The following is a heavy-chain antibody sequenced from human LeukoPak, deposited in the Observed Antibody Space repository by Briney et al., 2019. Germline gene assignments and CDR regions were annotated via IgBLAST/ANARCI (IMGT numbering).Heavy chain of an antibody. Sequence: PGGSLRLSCAASGFTFSSYAVTWVRQAPGKGLEWVSGITGSGDTTFYADSVKGRFTISRDNSKNTLYLQMNSLRAEDTAVYFCAKTPRYCSGGSYYAGYFDLWGRGTLVTVSS. V-gene: IGHV3-23*01. D-gene: IGHD2-15*01. CDR1: GFTFSSYA. CDR3: AKTPRYCSGGSYYAGYFDL. CDR2: ITGSGDTT. J-gene: IGHJ2*01.